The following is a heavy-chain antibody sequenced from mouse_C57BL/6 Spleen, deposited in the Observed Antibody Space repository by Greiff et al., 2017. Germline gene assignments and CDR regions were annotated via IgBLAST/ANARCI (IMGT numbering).Heavy chain of an antibody. CDR2: IYPSDSET. CDR1: GYTFTSYW. J-gene: IGHJ4*01. D-gene: IGHD3-3*01. V-gene: IGHV1-61*01. CDR3: ARSRAPYAMDY. Sequence: VQLQQPGAELVRPGSSVKLSCKASGYTFTSYWMDWVKQRPGQGLEWIGNIYPSDSETHYNQKFKDKATLTVDKSSSTAYMQLSSLTSEDSAVYYCARSRAPYAMDYWGQGTSVTVSS.